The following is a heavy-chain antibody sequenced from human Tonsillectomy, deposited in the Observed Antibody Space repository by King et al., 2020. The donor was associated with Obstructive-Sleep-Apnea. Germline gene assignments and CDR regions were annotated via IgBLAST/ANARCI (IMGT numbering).Heavy chain of an antibody. D-gene: IGHD3-10*01. CDR2: IYYSGST. Sequence: LQLQESGPGLVKPSETLSLTCTVSGGSVSSGSYYWSWIRQPPGKGLEWIGYIYYSGSTNYNPSLKSRVTISVDTSKNQFSLKLSSVTAADTAVYYCARGSRGRATVSFDYWGQGTLVTVSS. CDR1: GGSVSSGSYY. CDR3: ARGSRGRATVSFDY. J-gene: IGHJ4*02. V-gene: IGHV4-61*01.